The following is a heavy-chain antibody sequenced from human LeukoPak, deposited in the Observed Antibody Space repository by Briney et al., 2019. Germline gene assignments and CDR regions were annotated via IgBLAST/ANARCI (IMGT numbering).Heavy chain of an antibody. CDR2: INPNSGAT. CDR3: SRNTYYDSSGGNLTAR. V-gene: IGHV1-2*02. Sequence: ASVNLRCTCSASAFTVCCIARQRHAPGQGIEWMAWINPNSGATNHAQKFQGRVTMTRDTTISTDYMELSRTISDATATYYCSRNTYYDSSGGNLTARGGQGTVVTVSS. CDR1: ASAFTVCC. J-gene: IGHJ3*01. D-gene: IGHD3-22*01.